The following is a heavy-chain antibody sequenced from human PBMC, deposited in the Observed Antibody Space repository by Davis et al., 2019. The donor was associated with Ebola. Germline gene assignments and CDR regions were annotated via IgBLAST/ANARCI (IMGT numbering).Heavy chain of an antibody. V-gene: IGHV6-1*01. CDR2: TSYRSKWYV. Sequence: HSQTLSLTCAISGDSVSSHSAAWHWIRQSPSRGLEWLGRTSYRSKWYVDYAVSVKTRITINPDTSKNQFSLQLNSVTPEDTAMYYCARGWLRAGIDVWGEGTTVTVSS. J-gene: IGHJ6*04. D-gene: IGHD5-18*01. CDR3: ARGWLRAGIDV. CDR1: GDSVSSHSAA.